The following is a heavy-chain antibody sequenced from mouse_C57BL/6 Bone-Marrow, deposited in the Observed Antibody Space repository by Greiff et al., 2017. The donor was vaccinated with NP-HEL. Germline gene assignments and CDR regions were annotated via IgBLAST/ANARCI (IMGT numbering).Heavy chain of an antibody. J-gene: IGHJ3*01. CDR3: TTRGYGRPWFAY. D-gene: IGHD1-1*02. CDR2: IDPEDGDT. CDR1: GFNIKDYY. Sequence: EVQLQQSGAELVRPGASVKLSCTASGFNIKDYYMHWVKQRPEQGLEWIGRIDPEDGDTEYAPKLQGKATMTADTSSNTAYLQLSSLTSEDTAVYYCTTRGYGRPWFAYWGQGTLVTVSA. V-gene: IGHV14-1*01.